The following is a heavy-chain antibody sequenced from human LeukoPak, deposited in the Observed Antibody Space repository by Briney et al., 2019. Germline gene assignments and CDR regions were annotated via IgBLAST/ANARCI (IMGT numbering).Heavy chain of an antibody. V-gene: IGHV3-30*18. D-gene: IGHD3-10*01. Sequence: GGSLRLSCAASGFTFSSYGMHWVRQAPGKGLERVAVISYDGSNKYYADSVKGRFTISRDNSKNTLYLQMNSLRAEDTAVYYCAKSGSWFGELSDSRLHYWGQGTLVTVSS. CDR1: GFTFSSYG. J-gene: IGHJ4*02. CDR3: AKSGSWFGELSDSRLHY. CDR2: ISYDGSNK.